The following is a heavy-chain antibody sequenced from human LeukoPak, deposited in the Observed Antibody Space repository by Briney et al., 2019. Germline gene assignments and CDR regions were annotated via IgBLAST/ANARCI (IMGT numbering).Heavy chain of an antibody. V-gene: IGHV4-59*12. Sequence: KPSETLSLTCTVSGGSISSYYWSWIRQPPGKGLEWIGYIYYSGSTNYNPSLKSRVTISVDTSKNQFSLKLSSVTAADTAVYYCARALSRIAAHGYWGQGTLVTVSS. CDR1: GGSISSYY. CDR2: IYYSGST. J-gene: IGHJ4*02. CDR3: ARALSRIAAHGY. D-gene: IGHD6-6*01.